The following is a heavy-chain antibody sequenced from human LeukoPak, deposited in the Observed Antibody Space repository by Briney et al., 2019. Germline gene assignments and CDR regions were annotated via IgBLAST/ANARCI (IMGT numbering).Heavy chain of an antibody. J-gene: IGHJ4*02. CDR2: IKQDGSER. V-gene: IGHV3-7*01. CDR3: ARGWNYAFRFDY. D-gene: IGHD1-7*01. CDR1: GFTSSDYW. Sequence: GGSLRLPCAASGFTSSDYWMTWVRQAPGKGLEWVAHIKQDGSERYYGDSVKGRFTISRDNAKNLVYLQMNSLGAEDTAIYYCARGWNYAFRFDYWGQGTLVTVSS.